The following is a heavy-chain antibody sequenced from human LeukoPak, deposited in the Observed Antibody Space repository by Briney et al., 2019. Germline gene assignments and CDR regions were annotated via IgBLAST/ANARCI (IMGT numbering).Heavy chain of an antibody. CDR3: ARSGWQLYYYYYYYYMDV. CDR1: GGTFSSYA. V-gene: IGHV1-69*13. CDR2: IIPIFGTA. J-gene: IGHJ6*03. Sequence: SVTVSCKASGGTFSSYAISWARQAPGQGLEWMGGIIPIFGTANYAQKFQGRVTITADESTSTAYMELRSLRSDDTAVYYCARSGWQLYYYYYYYYMDVWGKGTTVTVSS. D-gene: IGHD6-19*01.